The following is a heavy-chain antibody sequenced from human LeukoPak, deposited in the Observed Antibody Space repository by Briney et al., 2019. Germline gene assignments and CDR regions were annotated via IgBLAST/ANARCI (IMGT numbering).Heavy chain of an antibody. Sequence: SGTLSLTCAVSGGSISSNNWWTWVGHAPGKGLEWIGEIYHYGTTNYNPSLKGRVTISVDKSKNQFSLKFNSVTAADTAVYYCARGPSLGAHLDYWGQGTLVTVSS. V-gene: IGHV4-4*02. J-gene: IGHJ4*02. CDR2: IYHYGTT. D-gene: IGHD1-26*01. CDR1: GGSISSNNW. CDR3: ARGPSLGAHLDY.